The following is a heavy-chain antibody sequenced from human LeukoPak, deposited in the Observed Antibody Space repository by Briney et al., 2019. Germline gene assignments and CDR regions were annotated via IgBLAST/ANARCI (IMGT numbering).Heavy chain of an antibody. CDR2: IYTSGST. V-gene: IGHV4-4*07. CDR1: GGSISSYY. Sequence: SETLSLTCTVSGGSISSYYWSWLRQPAGKGLEGIGRIYTSGSTNYNPSLKSRVTMSVDTSKNQFSLKLSSVTAADTAVYYCARDSGYPPFDYWGQGTLVTVSS. D-gene: IGHD3-22*01. CDR3: ARDSGYPPFDY. J-gene: IGHJ4*02.